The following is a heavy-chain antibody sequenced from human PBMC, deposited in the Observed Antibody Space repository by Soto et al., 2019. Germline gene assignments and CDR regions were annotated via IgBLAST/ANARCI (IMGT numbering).Heavy chain of an antibody. V-gene: IGHV1-2*02. J-gene: IGHJ6*02. CDR2: TIPALGKT. D-gene: IGHD3-10*01. Sequence: ASVKGSCKASGYTFTGYYMHWVRQAPGQGLEWMGGTIPALGKTHYIEKFQGRVTITVDDATRTVYMEVRDLTSEDTAIYYCARGPFRPSAMDVWGQGTTVTVSS. CDR3: ARGPFRPSAMDV. CDR1: GYTFTGYY.